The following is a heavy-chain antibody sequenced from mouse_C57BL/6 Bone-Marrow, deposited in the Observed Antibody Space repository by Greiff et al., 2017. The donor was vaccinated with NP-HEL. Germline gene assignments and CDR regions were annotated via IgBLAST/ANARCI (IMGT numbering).Heavy chain of an antibody. J-gene: IGHJ4*01. V-gene: IGHV1-54*01. CDR3: ARGDYSSNYYAMDY. CDR1: GYAFTNYL. CDR2: INPGSGGT. D-gene: IGHD1-1*01. Sequence: QVQLQQSGAELVRPGTSVKVSCKASGYAFTNYLIEWVTQRPGQGLEWIGVINPGSGGTNYNEKFKGKATLTADKSSSTAYMQLSSLTSEDSAVYFCARGDYSSNYYAMDYWGQGTSVTVSS.